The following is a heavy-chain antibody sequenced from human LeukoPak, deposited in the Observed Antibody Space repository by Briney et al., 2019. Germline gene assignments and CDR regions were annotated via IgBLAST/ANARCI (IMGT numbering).Heavy chain of an antibody. D-gene: IGHD2-2*02. CDR2: IYHSYYT. Sequence: PSETLSLTCAVHGVSVSGFSWSWIRQSPGMGLEWIWEIYHSYYTNYNPSLKSRVTISADASEAQFSLRLTSVTAADTAVYSCARIRCGHTESMCYNYWGLGTLVTVSS. J-gene: IGHJ4*02. V-gene: IGHV4-34*01. CDR3: ARIRCGHTESMCYNY. CDR1: GVSVSGFS.